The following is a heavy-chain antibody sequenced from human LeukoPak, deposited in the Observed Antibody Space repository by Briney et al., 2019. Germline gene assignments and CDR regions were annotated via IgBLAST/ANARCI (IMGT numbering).Heavy chain of an antibody. V-gene: IGHV3-74*03. D-gene: IGHD5-18*01. J-gene: IGHJ4*02. CDR1: EFSFSTTW. CDR2: ITSDGTST. CDR3: ARADGIQIVDY. Sequence: GGSLRLSCAASEFSFSTTWMHWVRQRPGQGLVWVARITSDGTSTSYAESVRGRFTISRDNAKNTLYLQMNSLRAEDTAVYYCARADGIQIVDYWGQGTLVTVSS.